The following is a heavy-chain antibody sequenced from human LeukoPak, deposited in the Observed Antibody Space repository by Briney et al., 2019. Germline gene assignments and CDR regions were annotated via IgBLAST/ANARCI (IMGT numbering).Heavy chain of an antibody. CDR2: ISGSSSYI. J-gene: IGHJ4*02. CDR1: GFTFSSYT. D-gene: IGHD2-2*01. Sequence: GGSLRLSCAASGFTFSSYTMNWVRQAPGKGLEWVSFISGSSSYIYYADSVKGRFTISRDNAKNSLYLQMSSLRAEDTAVYYCARDKVGSTVVVPAFDYWGQGTLVTVSP. V-gene: IGHV3-21*01. CDR3: ARDKVGSTVVVPAFDY.